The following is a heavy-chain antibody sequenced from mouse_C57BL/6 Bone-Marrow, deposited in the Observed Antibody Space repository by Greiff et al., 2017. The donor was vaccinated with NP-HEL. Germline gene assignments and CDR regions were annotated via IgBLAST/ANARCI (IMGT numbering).Heavy chain of an antibody. Sequence: QVQLKQPGAELVKPGASVKMSCKASGYTFTSYWITWVKQRPGQGLEWIGDIYPGSGSTNYNEKFKSKATLTVDTSSSTAYMQLSSLTSEDSAVYYCARFEDLLLRSWMAMDYWGQGTSVTVSS. CDR1: GYTFTSYW. J-gene: IGHJ4*01. D-gene: IGHD1-1*01. CDR2: IYPGSGST. V-gene: IGHV1-55*01. CDR3: ARFEDLLLRSWMAMDY.